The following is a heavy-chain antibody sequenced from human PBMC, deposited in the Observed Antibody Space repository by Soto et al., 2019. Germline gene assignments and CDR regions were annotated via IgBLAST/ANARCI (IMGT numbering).Heavy chain of an antibody. V-gene: IGHV1-46*01. Sequence: QVQLVQSGADVRKPGASVKVSCKASGYTLTNFYMHWVRQAPGQGLEWMGTINPNGGSTTYAQKFQDRVTMTTDTSTSTVYMDLSSLTSEDTAVYYCARDSRPSYYDNSVQSWFLYWGQVTLVTVSS. CDR1: GYTLTNFY. CDR2: INPNGGST. D-gene: IGHD3-22*01. CDR3: ARDSRPSYYDNSVQSWFLY. J-gene: IGHJ4*02.